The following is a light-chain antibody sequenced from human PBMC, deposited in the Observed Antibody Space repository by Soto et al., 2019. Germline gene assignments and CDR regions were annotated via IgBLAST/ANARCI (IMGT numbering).Light chain of an antibody. CDR1: SSDVGSYNR. V-gene: IGLV2-18*02. Sequence: QSALTQPPSVSGSPGQSVTISCTGTSSDVGSYNRVSWYQQPPGTAPKLMIYEVSNRPSGVPDRFSGSKSGNTASLSISGLQAEDEADYYCSSPTTNNTVLFGGGTKLTVL. J-gene: IGLJ2*01. CDR3: SSPTTNNTVL. CDR2: EVS.